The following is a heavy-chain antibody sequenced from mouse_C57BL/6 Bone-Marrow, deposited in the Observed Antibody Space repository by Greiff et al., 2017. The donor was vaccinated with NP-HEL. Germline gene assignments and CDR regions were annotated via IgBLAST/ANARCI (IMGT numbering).Heavy chain of an antibody. J-gene: IGHJ4*01. CDR1: GFSLTSYG. D-gene: IGHD1-1*01. CDR2: IWGDGST. V-gene: IGHV2-3*01. CDR3: AKSIYYYGSSYERYYAMDY. Sequence: VKLVESGPGLVAPSQSLSITCTVSGFSLTSYGVSWVRQPPGKGLEWLGVIWGDGSTNYHSALISRLSISKDNSKSHVFLKLNSLQTDDTATYYCAKSIYYYGSSYERYYAMDYWGQGTSVTVSS.